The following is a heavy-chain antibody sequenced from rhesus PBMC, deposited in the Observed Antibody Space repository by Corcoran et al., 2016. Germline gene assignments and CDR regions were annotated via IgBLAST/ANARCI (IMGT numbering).Heavy chain of an antibody. J-gene: IGHJ2*01. CDR2: IDPSDSHT. V-gene: IGHV5-2*01. CDR3: AKRASPTYWYFDI. D-gene: IGHD1-38*01. Sequence: EVQLVQSGAEVKRPGESLKISCKTSGYSFTSSWVIWVRQMPGKGLEWMGAIDPSDSHTKYSPSFQGQVTISADRSTSTASLQWSSLKASDSATYYCAKRASPTYWYFDIWGPGTPITISS. CDR1: GYSFTSSW.